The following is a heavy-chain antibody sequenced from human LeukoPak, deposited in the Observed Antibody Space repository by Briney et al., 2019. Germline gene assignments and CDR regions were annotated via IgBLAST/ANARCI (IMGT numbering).Heavy chain of an antibody. CDR2: INSDGSST. J-gene: IGHJ4*02. V-gene: IGHV3-74*01. CDR3: ARAGYSSGWYRTKYDY. Sequence: GGSLRLSCAASGFTFSSYWMHWVRQAPGKGLVWVSRINSDGSSTSYADSVKGRFTISRGNAKNSLYLQMNSLRAKDTAAYYCARAGYSSGWYRTKYDYWGQGTLVTVSS. D-gene: IGHD6-19*01. CDR1: GFTFSSYW.